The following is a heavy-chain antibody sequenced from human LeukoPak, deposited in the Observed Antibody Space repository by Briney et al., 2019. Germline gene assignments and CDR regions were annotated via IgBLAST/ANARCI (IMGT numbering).Heavy chain of an antibody. Sequence: SVKVSCKASGGTFSSYAISWVRQAPGQGLEWMGGIIPIFGTANYAQKFQGRVTITADESTSTAYMELSSLRSEDTAVYYCAREGFYGDHRGYNWFDPWGQGTLVTVSS. J-gene: IGHJ5*02. D-gene: IGHD4-17*01. CDR1: GGTFSSYA. CDR3: AREGFYGDHRGYNWFDP. CDR2: IIPIFGTA. V-gene: IGHV1-69*01.